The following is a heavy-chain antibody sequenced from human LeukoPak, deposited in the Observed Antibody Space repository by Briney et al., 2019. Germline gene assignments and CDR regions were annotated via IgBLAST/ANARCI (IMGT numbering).Heavy chain of an antibody. D-gene: IGHD6-19*01. J-gene: IGHJ1*01. CDR3: TRNSGWYGLS. CDR2: IDYDGGSG. CDR1: GFTFSSYS. Sequence: GGSLRLSCAASGFTFSSYSMNWVRQAPGKGLEWVSSIDYDGGSGHYADSVKGRFTISRDNSNNTLFLHLNSLRGEDTAVYYCTRNSGWYGLSWGQGTLVTVSS. V-gene: IGHV3-23*01.